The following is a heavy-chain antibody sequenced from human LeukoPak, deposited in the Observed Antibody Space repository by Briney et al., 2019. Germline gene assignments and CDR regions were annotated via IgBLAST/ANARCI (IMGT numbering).Heavy chain of an antibody. CDR1: GFTFSTYF. CDR2: IASDGSHT. CDR3: AREVPAAMSGFDI. J-gene: IGHJ3*02. D-gene: IGHD2-2*01. Sequence: PGGSLRLSCAASGFTFSTYFMHWVRQAPGKGLEWVADIASDGSHTFYVESVKGRFTISRDNSKNTLYLQMNSLRAEDTAVYYCAREVPAAMSGFDIWGQGTMVTVSS. V-gene: IGHV3-30-3*01.